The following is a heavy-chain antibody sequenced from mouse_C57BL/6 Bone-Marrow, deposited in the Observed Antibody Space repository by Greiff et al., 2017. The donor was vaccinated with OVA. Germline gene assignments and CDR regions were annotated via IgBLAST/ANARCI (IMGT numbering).Heavy chain of an antibody. D-gene: IGHD4-1*01. Sequence: DVKLVESGGGLVKPGGSLKLSCAASGFTFSSYAMSWVRQTPEKRLEWVATISDGGSYTYYPDNVKGRFTISRDNAKNNLYLQMSHLKSEDTAMYYCARDRWESLDYWGQGTTLTVSS. V-gene: IGHV5-4*01. CDR1: GFTFSSYA. CDR2: ISDGGSYT. CDR3: ARDRWESLDY. J-gene: IGHJ2*01.